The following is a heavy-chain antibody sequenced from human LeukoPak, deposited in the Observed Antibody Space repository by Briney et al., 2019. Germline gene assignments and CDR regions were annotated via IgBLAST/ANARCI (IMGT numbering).Heavy chain of an antibody. Sequence: GGSLRLSCEASGFTFSSYAMSWVRQAPGKGLEWVSGISTNGGSTSYADSVKGRLTISRDNPRNMLYMEMNSLRAEDTAVYYCARDRRVNYWGQGTLVTVSS. J-gene: IGHJ4*02. CDR2: ISTNGGST. CDR3: ARDRRVNY. CDR1: GFTFSSYA. V-gene: IGHV3-23*01.